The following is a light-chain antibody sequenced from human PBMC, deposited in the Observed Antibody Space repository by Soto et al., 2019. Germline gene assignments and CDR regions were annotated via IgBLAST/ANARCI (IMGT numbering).Light chain of an antibody. Sequence: QSALTQPASVSGSPGQSITISCTGTSSDVGGYNYVSWYQQHPGKAPKLMIYDVSNRPSGVSNRFSGSKSANTASLTISGLQAEDEADYYCSSYTSRSTRVFGTGTKVTVL. V-gene: IGLV2-14*01. CDR3: SSYTSRSTRV. CDR2: DVS. J-gene: IGLJ1*01. CDR1: SSDVGGYNY.